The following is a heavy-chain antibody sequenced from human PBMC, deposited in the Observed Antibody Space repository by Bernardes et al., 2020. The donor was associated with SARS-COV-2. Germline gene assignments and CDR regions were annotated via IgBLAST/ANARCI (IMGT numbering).Heavy chain of an antibody. J-gene: IGHJ4*02. CDR1: GYTFTSYA. D-gene: IGHD3-22*01. CDR2: INAGNGNT. V-gene: IGHV1-3*01. CDR3: ARDGDYYDSSGYGMDY. Sequence: ASVKVSCKASGYTFTSYAMHWVRKAPGQRLEWMGWINAGNGNTKYSQKFQGRVTITRDTSASTAYMELSSLRSEDTAVYYCARDGDYYDSSGYGMDYWGQGTLVTVSS.